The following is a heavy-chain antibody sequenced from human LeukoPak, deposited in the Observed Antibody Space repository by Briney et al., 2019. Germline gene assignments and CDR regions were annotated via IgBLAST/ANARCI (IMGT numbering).Heavy chain of an antibody. CDR2: FDPEDGET. D-gene: IGHD3-9*01. Sequence: ASVKVSCKVSGYTLTELSMHWVRQAPGKGLEWMGGFDPEDGETIYAQKFQGRVTMTEDTSTDTAYMELSRLRSDDTAVYYCAAANYDILTGLTDYWGQGTLVTVSS. V-gene: IGHV1-24*01. J-gene: IGHJ4*02. CDR3: AAANYDILTGLTDY. CDR1: GYTLTELS.